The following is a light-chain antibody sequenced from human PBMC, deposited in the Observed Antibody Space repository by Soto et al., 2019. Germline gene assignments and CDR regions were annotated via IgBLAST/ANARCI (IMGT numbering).Light chain of an antibody. CDR1: QSVSSSY. CDR2: GAS. Sequence: EIVLTQSPGTLSLSPGERATLSCRASQSVSSSYLAWYQQKPGQAPRLLIYGASSRATGIPDRSSGSGSGTDFNFTISRLEPEDFAVYYCQQYGTSPLTFGGGTKVDIK. V-gene: IGKV3-20*01. CDR3: QQYGTSPLT. J-gene: IGKJ4*01.